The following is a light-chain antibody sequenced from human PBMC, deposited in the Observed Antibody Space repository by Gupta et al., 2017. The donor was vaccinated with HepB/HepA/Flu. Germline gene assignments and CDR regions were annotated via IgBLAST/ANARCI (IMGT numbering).Light chain of an antibody. Sequence: DIQMTQSPSSLSASVGDRATITCRASQGIRDDLSWYQQKPGRAPKRLIYSASSLQNGVPSRFSGSGSGTEFTLTISSLQPEDSAIYYCLQHNGYPLTFGQGTRLEI. J-gene: IGKJ5*01. CDR2: SAS. CDR3: LQHNGYPLT. CDR1: QGIRDD. V-gene: IGKV1-17*01.